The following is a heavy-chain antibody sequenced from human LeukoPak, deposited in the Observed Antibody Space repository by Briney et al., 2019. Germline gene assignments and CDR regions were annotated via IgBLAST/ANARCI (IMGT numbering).Heavy chain of an antibody. J-gene: IGHJ4*02. CDR2: MYYSGST. D-gene: IGHD1-26*01. V-gene: IGHV4-59*02. CDR1: GASVSGYY. CDR3: ARAGSGYSFDY. Sequence: SETLSLTCTVSGASVSGYYWSWVRQPPGKGLEWIGYMYYSGSTNYNPSLKSRVTISGDTSKNQFSLKLSSVTAADTAVYFCARAGSGYSFDYWGQGTLVTVSS.